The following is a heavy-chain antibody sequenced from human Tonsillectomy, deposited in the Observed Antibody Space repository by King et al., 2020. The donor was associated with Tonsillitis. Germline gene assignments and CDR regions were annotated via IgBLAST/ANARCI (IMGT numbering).Heavy chain of an antibody. Sequence: EVQLVESGGGLVQPGGSLRLSCGASGFIFSNYWMSWVRQAPGKGLEWVANIKQDGSDKHYVDSVKGRFTISRDNAKSSLYLQMDSLRAEDTAFYYCASGSSSVARVTYTPNHDPWGRGTLVTVSS. V-gene: IGHV3-7*03. CDR3: ASGSSSVARVTYTPNHDP. D-gene: IGHD1-14*01. J-gene: IGHJ5*02. CDR1: GFIFSNYW. CDR2: IKQDGSDK.